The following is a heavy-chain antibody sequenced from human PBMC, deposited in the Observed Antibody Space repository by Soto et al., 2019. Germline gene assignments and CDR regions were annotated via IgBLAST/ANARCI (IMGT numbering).Heavy chain of an antibody. V-gene: IGHV3-23*01. CDR3: VRDFNWGPGS. D-gene: IGHD7-27*01. Sequence: GGSLRLSCAASGFIFSSFNMNWVRQAPEKGLEWVAGISHTGDSSYHAESVRGRFTISRDNSKNTLYLQMTNLQVEDTAVYYCVRDFNWGPGSWGQGTQVTVSS. CDR2: ISHTGDSS. CDR1: GFIFSSFN. J-gene: IGHJ5*02.